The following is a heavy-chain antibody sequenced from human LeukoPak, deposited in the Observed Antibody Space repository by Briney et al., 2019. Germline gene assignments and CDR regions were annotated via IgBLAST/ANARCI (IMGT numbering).Heavy chain of an antibody. Sequence: SETLSLTCTVSGNSISSGDYYWSWIRQPAGKGLEWIGRIYTSGSTTYNPSLKSRVTISGDTSENQFSLKLSSVTAADTAVYYCAREAVAFDLWGQGTMVTVSS. V-gene: IGHV4-61*02. J-gene: IGHJ3*01. CDR1: GNSISSGDYY. CDR3: AREAVAFDL. CDR2: IYTSGST.